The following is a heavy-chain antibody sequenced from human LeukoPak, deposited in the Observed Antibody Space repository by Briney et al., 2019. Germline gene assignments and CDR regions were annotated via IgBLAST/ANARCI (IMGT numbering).Heavy chain of an antibody. CDR1: GFTFSSYA. J-gene: IGHJ3*02. CDR3: AKALHDAFDI. Sequence: GGSLRLSCAASGFTFSSYAMSWVRQAPGKGLEWVSGISGSGGSTYYADSVKGRFTISRDNAKNTLYLQMNSLRAEDTAVYYCAKALHDAFDIWGQGTMVTVSS. V-gene: IGHV3-23*01. CDR2: ISGSGGST.